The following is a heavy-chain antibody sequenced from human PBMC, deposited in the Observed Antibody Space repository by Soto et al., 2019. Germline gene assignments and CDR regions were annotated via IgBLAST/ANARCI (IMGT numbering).Heavy chain of an antibody. V-gene: IGHV3-43D*04. Sequence: PGGSLILSCAASGVTFDDYAMWWVRQAPGKGLEWVSLINWDGDETYYADSVKGRFTISRDNTNNSVYLQMSSLRTEDTALYYCAKGATVISYYQYSGVDVWGQAPPVTVSS. D-gene: IGHD4-17*01. CDR1: GVTFDDYA. CDR2: INWDGDET. J-gene: IGHJ6*01. CDR3: AKGATVISYYQYSGVDV.